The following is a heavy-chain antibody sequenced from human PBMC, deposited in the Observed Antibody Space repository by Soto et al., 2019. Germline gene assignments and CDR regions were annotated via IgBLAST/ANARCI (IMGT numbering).Heavy chain of an antibody. CDR2: INPNSGGT. CDR3: ARGDGDYEGGDYYYGMDV. D-gene: IGHD4-17*01. CDR1: GYTFTGYY. V-gene: IGHV1-2*04. Sequence: QVQLVQSGAEVKKPGASVKVSCKASGYTFTGYYMHWVRQAPGQGLEWMGWINPNSGGTNYAQKFQGWVTMTRDTSISTAYMGLSRLRSDDTAVYYCARGDGDYEGGDYYYGMDVWGQGTTVTVSS. J-gene: IGHJ6*02.